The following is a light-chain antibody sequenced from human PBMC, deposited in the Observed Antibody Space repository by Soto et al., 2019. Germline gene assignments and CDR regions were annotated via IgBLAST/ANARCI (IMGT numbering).Light chain of an antibody. Sequence: EIVSTQSPGTLSFSPGERATLSSRASQSVSSSYLAWYQQKPGQAPRLLIYGASTRATGIPARFSGSGSGTEFTLTISSLQSEDFAVYYCQQYNNWPTFGQGTKVDIK. V-gene: IGKV3-15*01. CDR1: QSVSSSY. J-gene: IGKJ1*01. CDR2: GAS. CDR3: QQYNNWPT.